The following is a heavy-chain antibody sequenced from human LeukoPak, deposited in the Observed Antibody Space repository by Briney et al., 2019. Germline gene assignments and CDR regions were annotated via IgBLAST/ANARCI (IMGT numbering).Heavy chain of an antibody. Sequence: GGSLRLSCAASGFTVSSNYVSWVRQAPGKGLEWVSVIYSGGSTYYADSVKGRFTISRDNSKNTLYLQMNSLRAEDTAVYYCARGPWKSSGWYFDYWGQGTLVTVSS. CDR3: ARGPWKSSGWYFDY. V-gene: IGHV3-66*01. CDR1: GFTVSSNY. D-gene: IGHD6-19*01. J-gene: IGHJ4*02. CDR2: IYSGGST.